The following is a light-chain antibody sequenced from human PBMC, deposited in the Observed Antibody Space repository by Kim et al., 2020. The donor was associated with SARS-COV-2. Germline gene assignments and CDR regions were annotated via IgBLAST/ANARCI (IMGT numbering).Light chain of an antibody. CDR1: QSISSSY. J-gene: IGKJ1*01. V-gene: IGKV3-20*01. Sequence: PGERATLPCRASQSISSSYLAWYQQKPGQAPRLLIYGASSRATGIPDRFSGSGAGTDFTLTISRLEPEDFAVYCCQQYRSSPPTFGQGTKVDIK. CDR3: QQYRSSPPT. CDR2: GAS.